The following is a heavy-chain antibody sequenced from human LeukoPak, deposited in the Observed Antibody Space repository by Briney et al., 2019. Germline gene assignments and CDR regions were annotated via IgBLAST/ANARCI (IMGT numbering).Heavy chain of an antibody. J-gene: IGHJ4*02. CDR1: GGSISSNY. D-gene: IGHD3-10*01. CDR3: ARHGTITIMVISYFDS. V-gene: IGHV4-59*08. Sequence: SETLSLTCTVSGGSISSNYWSWIRQAPGKGLEWIGYVSYTGSANYNPSLRSRVTMSVDSSKNQFSLKLTSVTAADTAMYFCARHGTITIMVISYFDSWGQGALVTVSS. CDR2: VSYTGSA.